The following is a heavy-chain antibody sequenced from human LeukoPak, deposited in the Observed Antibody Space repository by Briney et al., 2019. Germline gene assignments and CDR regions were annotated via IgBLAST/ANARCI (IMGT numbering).Heavy chain of an antibody. D-gene: IGHD2-2*01. V-gene: IGHV4-61*02. CDR1: GGSISSGSYY. Sequence: SQTLSLTCTVSGGSISSGSYYWSWIRQPAGKGLEWIGRIYTSGSTNYNPSLKSRVTISVDTSKNQFSLKLSSVTAADTAVYYCARDKLGYCSSTSWATRGFDYWGQGTLVTVSS. CDR3: ARDKLGYCSSTSWATRGFDY. J-gene: IGHJ4*02. CDR2: IYTSGST.